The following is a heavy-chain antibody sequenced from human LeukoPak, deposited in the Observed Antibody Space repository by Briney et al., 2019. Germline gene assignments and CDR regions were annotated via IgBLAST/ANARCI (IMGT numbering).Heavy chain of an antibody. V-gene: IGHV1-46*01. D-gene: IGHD5-24*01. CDR3: ASVYKHGMDV. CDR1: GYTFTSYG. CDR2: LNPSGGSP. J-gene: IGHJ6*02. Sequence: ASVKVSCKASGYTFTSYGISWVRQAPGQGLEWMAILNPSGGSPNYAQKFQGRATLTRATSTGTVYMELSSLRSEDTAVYYCASVYKHGMDVWGQGTTVIVSS.